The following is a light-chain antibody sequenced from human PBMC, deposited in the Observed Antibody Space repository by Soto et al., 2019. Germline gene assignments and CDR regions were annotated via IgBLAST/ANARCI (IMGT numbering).Light chain of an antibody. CDR1: QSVSSS. CDR3: QQYGRSPT. Sequence: EIVLTQSPGTHSLSPGERATLSCRASQSVSSSLAWYQQKPGQAPRLLIYGASSRATGIPDRFSGSGSGTDFTLTISRLEPEDSAVYYCQQYGRSPTFGQGTKVDIK. V-gene: IGKV3-20*01. CDR2: GAS. J-gene: IGKJ1*01.